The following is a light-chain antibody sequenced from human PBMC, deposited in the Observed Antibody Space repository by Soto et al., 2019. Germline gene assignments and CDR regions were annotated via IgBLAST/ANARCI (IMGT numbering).Light chain of an antibody. J-gene: IGKJ2*02. V-gene: IGKV1-5*01. CDR1: QSISSW. CDR3: QQYNSYSST. CDR2: DAF. Sequence: DIQMTQSPSTLSASVGDRVTITCRASQSISSWLAWYQQKPGKAPKLLIYDAFSLESGVPTRFSGSEAGTEFTLTISSLQPDDFATYYCQQYNSYSSTFGQGTKLDIK.